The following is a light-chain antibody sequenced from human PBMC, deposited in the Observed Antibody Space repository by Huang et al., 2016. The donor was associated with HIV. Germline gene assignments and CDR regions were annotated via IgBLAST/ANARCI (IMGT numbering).Light chain of an antibody. CDR3: QQYTTWPPIT. CDR2: GAS. Sequence: EIVMTQSPATLSLSPGERATLSCRASKGISSDLAWYQQKPGQAPRLLIYGASTRATGIPARCSGSGSGTECTLTISSLQSEDFALYYCQQYTTWPPITFGQGTRLEIK. J-gene: IGKJ5*01. V-gene: IGKV3-15*01. CDR1: KGISSD.